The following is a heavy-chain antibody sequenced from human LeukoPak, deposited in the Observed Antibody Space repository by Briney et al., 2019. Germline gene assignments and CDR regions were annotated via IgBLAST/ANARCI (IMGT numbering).Heavy chain of an antibody. CDR3: ATDRGWRTSGYYLYYFEY. J-gene: IGHJ4*02. V-gene: IGHV3-21*01. CDR2: ISSSSSYI. CDR1: GFTFSSYS. Sequence: GGSLRLSCAASGFTFSSYSMNWVRQAPGKGLEWVSSISSSSSYIYYADSVKGRFTVSRDNAKNSLYLQMSSLRAEDTAVYYCATDRGWRTSGYYLYYFEYWGQGTLVTFSS. D-gene: IGHD3-3*01.